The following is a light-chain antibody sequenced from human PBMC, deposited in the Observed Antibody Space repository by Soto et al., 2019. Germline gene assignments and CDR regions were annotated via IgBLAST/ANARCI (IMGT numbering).Light chain of an antibody. Sequence: EIVLTQSPGTLSLSPGERATLSCRASQSVYSSLAWYQQKPGQAPRLLIYDSSFRATGVPDRLSGGGSGTDFTLTISRLEPEDFAVYYCQKYGTSPPTFGPGTKVEIK. CDR1: QSVYSS. CDR2: DSS. J-gene: IGKJ3*01. CDR3: QKYGTSPPT. V-gene: IGKV3-20*01.